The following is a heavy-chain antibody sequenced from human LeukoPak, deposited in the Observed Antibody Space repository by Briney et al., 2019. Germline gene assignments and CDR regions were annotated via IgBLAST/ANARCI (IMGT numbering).Heavy chain of an antibody. CDR3: ARDAARGSSWHGNWFDP. D-gene: IGHD6-13*01. Sequence: EASVKVSCKASGYTFTSYYMHWVRQAPGQGLEWMGIINPSGGSTSYAQKFQGRVTMTRDMSTSTVYMELSSLRSEDTAVYYCARDAARGSSWHGNWFDPWGQGTLVTVSS. J-gene: IGHJ5*02. CDR1: GYTFTSYY. V-gene: IGHV1-46*01. CDR2: INPSGGST.